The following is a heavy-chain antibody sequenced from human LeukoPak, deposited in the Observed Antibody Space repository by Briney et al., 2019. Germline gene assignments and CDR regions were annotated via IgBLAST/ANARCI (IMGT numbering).Heavy chain of an antibody. CDR3: ARVSDYFDY. V-gene: IGHV4-59*01. CDR1: GGSISSYY. J-gene: IGHJ4*02. D-gene: IGHD3-3*02. CDR2: IYYSGST. Sequence: RPSETLSLTCTVSGGSISSYYWSWIRQPPGKGLEWIGYIYYSGSTNYNPSLKSRVTISVDTSKNQFSLKLSSVTAADTAVYYCARVSDYFDYWGQGALVTVSS.